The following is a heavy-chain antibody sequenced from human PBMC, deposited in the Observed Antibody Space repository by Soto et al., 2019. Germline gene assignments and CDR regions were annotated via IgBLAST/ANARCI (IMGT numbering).Heavy chain of an antibody. J-gene: IGHJ6*02. CDR1: GFTFSSYG. CDR2: IWYDGSNK. V-gene: IGHV3-33*01. D-gene: IGHD2-15*01. Sequence: PGGSLRLSCAASGFTFSSYGMHWVRQAPGKGLEWVAVIWYDGSNKYYADSVKGRFTISRDNSKNTLYLQMNSLRAEDTAVYYCARDLLGYCSGGSCYSGPNYYYYGMDVWGQGTTVTVSS. CDR3: ARDLLGYCSGGSCYSGPNYYYYGMDV.